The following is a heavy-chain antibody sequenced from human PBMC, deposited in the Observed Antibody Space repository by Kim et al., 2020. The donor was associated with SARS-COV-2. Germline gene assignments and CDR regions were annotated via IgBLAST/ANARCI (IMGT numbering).Heavy chain of an antibody. V-gene: IGHV4-59*01. CDR2: IYYSGST. CDR3: ARGGGSGYDILTGYYTDAFDI. CDR1: GGSISSYY. J-gene: IGHJ3*02. D-gene: IGHD3-9*01. Sequence: SETLSLTCTVSGGSISSYYWSWIRQPPGKGLEWIGYIYYSGSTNYNPSLKSRVTISVDTSKNQFSLKLSSVTAADTAVYYCARGGGSGYDILTGYYTDAFDIWGQGTMVTVSS.